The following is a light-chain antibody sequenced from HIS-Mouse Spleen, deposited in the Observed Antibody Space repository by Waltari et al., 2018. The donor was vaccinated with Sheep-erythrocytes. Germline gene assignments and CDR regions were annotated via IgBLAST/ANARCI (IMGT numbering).Light chain of an antibody. CDR1: SSDGGGYNY. CDR3: CSYAGSYNHV. CDR2: EAS. Sequence: QSALTQPRSVSGSPGQSVTISCTGTSSDGGGYNYVSWYQQHPGKAHQLMSYEASKRHSGVPELFAGSRSGNAASLTITGLQAGDEADYYCCSYAGSYNHVFATGTKVTVL. V-gene: IGLV2-11*01. J-gene: IGLJ1*01.